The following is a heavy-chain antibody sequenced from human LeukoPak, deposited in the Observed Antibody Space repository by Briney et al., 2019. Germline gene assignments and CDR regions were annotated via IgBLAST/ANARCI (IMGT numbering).Heavy chain of an antibody. Sequence: GGSLGLSCAASGFTFSTYAMSWVRQAPGKGPEWVSTIGGATETFYADSVKGRFTISRDDSKNTVYLQMDSLRAEDSAIYYCAKDWTSHNRVYDCFDFWGQGTQVTVSS. CDR3: AKDWTSHNRVYDCFDF. CDR2: IGGATET. V-gene: IGHV3-23*01. CDR1: GFTFSTYA. D-gene: IGHD3-16*01. J-gene: IGHJ4*02.